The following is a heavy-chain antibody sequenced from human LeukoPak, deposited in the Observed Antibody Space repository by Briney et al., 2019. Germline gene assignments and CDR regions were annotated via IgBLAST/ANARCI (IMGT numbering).Heavy chain of an antibody. CDR3: ARDLYSSGWYEYYYGMDV. D-gene: IGHD6-19*01. CDR1: GFTFSSYE. J-gene: IGHJ6*02. CDR2: ISSSGSTI. V-gene: IGHV3-48*03. Sequence: GGSLRLSCAASGFTFSSYEMNWVRQAPGKGLEWVSYISSSGSTIYYADSVKGRFTISRDNAKNSLYLQMNSLRAEDTAVYYCARDLYSSGWYEYYYGMDVWGQGTTVTVSS.